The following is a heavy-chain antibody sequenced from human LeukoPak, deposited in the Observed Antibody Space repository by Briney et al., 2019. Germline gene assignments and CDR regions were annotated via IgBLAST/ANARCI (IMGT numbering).Heavy chain of an antibody. D-gene: IGHD1-1*01. CDR2: IYYSGST. Sequence: GXLRLSCAASGFTFSSYSMNWVRQPPGKGLEWIGNIYYSGSTYYNPSLTSRGTISVDTSKSQFSLKLSSVTAADTAVYYCARLERRRSFDYWGQGTLVTASS. CDR3: ARLERRRSFDY. J-gene: IGHJ4*02. V-gene: IGHV4-39*01. CDR1: GFTFSSYSMN.